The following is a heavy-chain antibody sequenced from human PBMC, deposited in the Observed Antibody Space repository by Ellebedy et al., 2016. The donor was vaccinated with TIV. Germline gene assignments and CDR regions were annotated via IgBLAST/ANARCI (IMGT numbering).Heavy chain of an antibody. D-gene: IGHD2-21*01. CDR2: INPNSGGT. Sequence: ASVKVSCKASGYTLTSYGISWVRQAPGQGLEWMGWINPNSGGTNYAQRFQDRVAMTRDTSITTAYMELSGLRSDDTAVYYCAGMDYLDYGGHHYEYLHYWGQGTLVTVSS. CDR1: GYTLTSYG. V-gene: IGHV1-2*02. J-gene: IGHJ1*01. CDR3: AGMDYLDYGGHHYEYLHY.